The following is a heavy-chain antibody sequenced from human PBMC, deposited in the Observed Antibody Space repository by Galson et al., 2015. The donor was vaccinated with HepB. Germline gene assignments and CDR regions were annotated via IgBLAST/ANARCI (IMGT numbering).Heavy chain of an antibody. CDR2: ISWKSDFT. V-gene: IGHV3-9*01. CDR1: GFTFEDYA. J-gene: IGHJ6*02. Sequence: PRLSCAASGFTFEDYAMHWVRQVPGKGLEWVSGISWKSDFTGYADSVRGRFTISRDNAKYSLYLQMNSLRTEDTALYYCAQDLTYYYGSGSYFVGMDAWGQGTTVTVS. D-gene: IGHD3-10*01. CDR3: AQDLTYYYGSGSYFVGMDA.